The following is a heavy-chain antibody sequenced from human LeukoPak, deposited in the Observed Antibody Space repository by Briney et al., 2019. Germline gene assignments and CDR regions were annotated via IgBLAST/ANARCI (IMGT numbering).Heavy chain of an antibody. CDR2: ISWNSGSI. CDR3: ARVSWDSTEYHFDY. CDR1: GFTFDDYA. Sequence: PGGSLRLSCAASGFTFDDYAMHWVRQAPGKGLEWVSGISWNSGSIGYADSVKGRFTNSRDNAKNSLYLQMNSLRAEDTAVYYCARVSWDSTEYHFDYWGQGTLVTVSS. V-gene: IGHV3-9*01. J-gene: IGHJ4*02. D-gene: IGHD4-17*01.